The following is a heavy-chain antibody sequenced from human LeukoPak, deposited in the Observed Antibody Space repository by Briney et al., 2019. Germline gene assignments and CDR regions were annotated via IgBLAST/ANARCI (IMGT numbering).Heavy chain of an antibody. D-gene: IGHD3-10*01. J-gene: IGHJ4*02. Sequence: GGSLRLSCAVSGLTFSNYAMSWVRQAPGKGLEWVSAIGGSRGDTYYANSVKGRFTISRGNSKNMLYLHINSLRAEDTAVYYCAKGGISLVRGSFDYWGQGTLVTVSS. CDR1: GLTFSNYA. V-gene: IGHV3-23*01. CDR2: IGGSRGDT. CDR3: AKGGISLVRGSFDY.